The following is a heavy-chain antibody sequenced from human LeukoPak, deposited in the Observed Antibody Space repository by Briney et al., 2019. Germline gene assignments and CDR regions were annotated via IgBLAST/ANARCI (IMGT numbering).Heavy chain of an antibody. CDR2: IYHSGST. CDR1: GGSISSGDYY. CDR3: ARSIVVVPAAMRYWFDP. D-gene: IGHD2-2*01. V-gene: IGHV4-30-2*01. J-gene: IGHJ5*02. Sequence: SQTLSLTCTVSGGSISSGDYYWSWIRQPPGKGLEWIGYIYHSGSTYYNPSLKSRVTISVDRSKNQFSLKLSSVTAADTAVYYCARSIVVVPAAMRYWFDPWGQGTLVTVSS.